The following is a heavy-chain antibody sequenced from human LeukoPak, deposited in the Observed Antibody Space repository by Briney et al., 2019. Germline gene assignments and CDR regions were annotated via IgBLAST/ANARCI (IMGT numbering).Heavy chain of an antibody. CDR3: ARVLPYSSGWGVDY. J-gene: IGHJ4*02. D-gene: IGHD6-19*01. CDR1: GGSIRSYY. CDR2: IYYTGST. V-gene: IGHV4-59*01. Sequence: SETLSLTCTVSGGSIRSYYWSWIRQPPGKGLEWIGYIYYTGSTNYNPSLKSRVTISVDTSKNQFSLNLISVTAADTVVYYCARVLPYSSGWGVDYWGQGALVTVSS.